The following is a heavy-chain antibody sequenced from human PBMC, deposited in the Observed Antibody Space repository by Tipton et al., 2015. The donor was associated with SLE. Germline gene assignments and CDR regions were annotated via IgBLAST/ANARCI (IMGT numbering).Heavy chain of an antibody. Sequence: SLRLSCVDSGFTSSGYWMNWVRQAPGKGLEWVANIKQDGSERYYVDSVKGRFTISRDNARKSVYLQMDSLRAEDTAVYYCARGDGWIFDYWGQGTLVTVSS. V-gene: IGHV3-7*01. CDR3: ARGDGWIFDY. CDR1: GFTSSGYW. CDR2: IKQDGSER. D-gene: IGHD5-24*01. J-gene: IGHJ4*02.